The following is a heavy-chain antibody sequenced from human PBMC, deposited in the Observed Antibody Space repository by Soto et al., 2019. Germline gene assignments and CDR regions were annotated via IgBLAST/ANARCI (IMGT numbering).Heavy chain of an antibody. CDR3: AKDRPRRTSGYFFDY. D-gene: IGHD1-1*01. Sequence: GGSQRLSSTASGFNFGNAWMSWVRQAPGKGLEWVSVIYSGGSTYYADSVKGRFTISRDNSKNTLYLQMNSLRAEDTALYYCAKDRPRRTSGYFFDYWGQGTPVTV. CDR2: IYSGGST. V-gene: IGHV3-53*01. CDR1: GFNFGNAW. J-gene: IGHJ4*02.